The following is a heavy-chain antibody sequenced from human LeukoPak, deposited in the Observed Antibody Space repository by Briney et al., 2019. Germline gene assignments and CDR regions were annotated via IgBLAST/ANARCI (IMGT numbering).Heavy chain of an antibody. Sequence: GSLRLSCAASGFTFSDYYMSWIRQPPGKGLEWIGEINHSGSTNYNPSLKSRVTISVDTSKNQFSLKLSSVTAADTAVYYCARVGPYSSSRWDYWGQGTLVTVSS. CDR3: ARVGPYSSSRWDY. D-gene: IGHD6-6*01. CDR1: GFTFSDYY. V-gene: IGHV4-34*01. J-gene: IGHJ4*02. CDR2: INHSGST.